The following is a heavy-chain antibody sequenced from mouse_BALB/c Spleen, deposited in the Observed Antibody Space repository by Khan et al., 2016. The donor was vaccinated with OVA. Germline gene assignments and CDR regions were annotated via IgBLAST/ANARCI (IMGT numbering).Heavy chain of an antibody. CDR2: IRLKSDNYAT. CDR1: GFTFSSDW. CDR3: TQLGRSY. V-gene: IGHV6-6*02. J-gene: IGHJ3*01. Sequence: EVKLEESGGGLVQPGGSMKLSCVASGFTFSSDWMSWVRQSPEKGLEWVAEIRLKSDNYATHYAESVKGKFTISRDDYNSRLYLQMTSLRAEDTGIYYCTQLGRSYWGQGTLVTVSA. D-gene: IGHD4-1*02.